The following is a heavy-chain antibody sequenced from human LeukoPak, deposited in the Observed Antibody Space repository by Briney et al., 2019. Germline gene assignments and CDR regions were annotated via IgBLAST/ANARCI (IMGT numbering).Heavy chain of an antibody. CDR3: ARRGGLPAAPDF. D-gene: IGHD2-2*01. Sequence: PGGSLRLSCAASGFTFSSYVLSWVRQAPGKGLQWVSAIGGSGGDTYYADSLKGRFTISRDNSKNTVFLQMSSLRVEDTALYYCARRGGLPAAPDFWGQGTLVTVSS. J-gene: IGHJ4*02. V-gene: IGHV3-23*01. CDR2: IGGSGGDT. CDR1: GFTFSSYV.